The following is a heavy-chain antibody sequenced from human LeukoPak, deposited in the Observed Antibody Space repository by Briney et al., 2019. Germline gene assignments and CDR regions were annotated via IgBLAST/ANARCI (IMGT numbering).Heavy chain of an antibody. J-gene: IGHJ6*02. CDR1: GYAFSAFH. CDR2: VNPNSGDT. D-gene: IGHD2-21*02. V-gene: IGHV1-2*02. Sequence: GASVKVSCEASGYAFSAFHIHWVRLAPGQGPEWMGWVNPNSGDTNYAQKFRGRVTMTRDTSINTAYMELSSLRSDDTAVYYCARAHCGGDCYSSSYYYYYGMDVWGQGTTVTVSS. CDR3: ARAHCGGDCYSSSYYYYYGMDV.